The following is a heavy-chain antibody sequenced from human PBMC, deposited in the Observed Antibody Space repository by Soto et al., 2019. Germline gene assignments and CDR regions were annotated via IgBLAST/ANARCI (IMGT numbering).Heavy chain of an antibody. V-gene: IGHV4-59*08. D-gene: IGHD3-16*01. CDR3: ASQQFGWFDH. CDR1: GGSISSYY. J-gene: IGHJ5*02. Sequence: QVQLQESGPGLVNPSETLSLTCTVSGGSISSYYWSWIRQPPGKGLEWIGYIYYSGSTIYNPTLKSRVTLSVDTSKTECSLKLSSVTAAAAAVYYCASQQFGWFDHWGQGPLVTVSS. CDR2: IYYSGST.